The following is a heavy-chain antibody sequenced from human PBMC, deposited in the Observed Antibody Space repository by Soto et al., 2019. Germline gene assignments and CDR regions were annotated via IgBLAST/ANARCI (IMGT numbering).Heavy chain of an antibody. CDR3: ARGTYYYDSSGYPPYY. J-gene: IGHJ4*02. V-gene: IGHV1-3*01. D-gene: IGHD3-22*01. CDR2: INAGNGNT. CDR1: GYTFTSYA. Sequence: QVHLVQSGAEVKKPGASVKVSCKASGYTFTSYAMHWVRQAPGQRLEWMGWINAGNGNTKYSQKFQGRVTITRDTSASTAYMELSILRSEYTAVYYCARGTYYYDSSGYPPYYWGQGTLVTVSS.